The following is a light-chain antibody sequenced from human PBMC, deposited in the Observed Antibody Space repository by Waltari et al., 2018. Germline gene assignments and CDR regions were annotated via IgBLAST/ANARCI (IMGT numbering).Light chain of an antibody. Sequence: DIQLTQSPSFLSASVRDRVTITCRASKGISNYLAWYQQKPGKAPKLLIYSASTLQSGVPSRFSGSGSGTEFSLTISSLQPEDFATYYCQQLNSYPLTFGPGTKVDIK. CDR3: QQLNSYPLT. CDR2: SAS. CDR1: KGISNY. J-gene: IGKJ3*01. V-gene: IGKV1-9*01.